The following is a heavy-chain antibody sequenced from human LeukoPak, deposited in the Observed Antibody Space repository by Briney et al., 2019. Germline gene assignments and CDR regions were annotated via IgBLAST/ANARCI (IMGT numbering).Heavy chain of an antibody. Sequence: SETLSLTCAVYGGSFSGYYWSWIRQPPEKGLEWIGEINHSGSTNYNPSLKSRVTISVDTSKNQFSLKLSSVTAADTAVYYCARAAVAGPIDYWGQGTLVTVSS. CDR2: INHSGST. CDR3: ARAAVAGPIDY. V-gene: IGHV4-34*01. CDR1: GGSFSGYY. D-gene: IGHD6-19*01. J-gene: IGHJ4*02.